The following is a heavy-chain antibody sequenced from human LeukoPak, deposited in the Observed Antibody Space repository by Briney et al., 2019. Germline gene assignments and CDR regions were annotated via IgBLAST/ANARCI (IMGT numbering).Heavy chain of an antibody. CDR2: INPSGGST. Sequence: ASVKVSCRASGYTFTSYGISWVRQAPGQGLEWMGIINPSGGSTSYAQKFQGRVTMTRDTSTSTVYMELSSLRSEGTAVYYCASGSEMASIKWVFDYWGQGTLVTVSS. CDR3: ASGSEMASIKWVFDY. V-gene: IGHV1-46*01. CDR1: GYTFTSYG. J-gene: IGHJ4*02. D-gene: IGHD5-24*01.